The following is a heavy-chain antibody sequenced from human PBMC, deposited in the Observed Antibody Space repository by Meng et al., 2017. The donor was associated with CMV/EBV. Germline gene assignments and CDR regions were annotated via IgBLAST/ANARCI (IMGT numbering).Heavy chain of an antibody. D-gene: IGHD3-10*02. V-gene: IGHV1-69*05. J-gene: IGHJ4*02. CDR3: ARELSGDSPGSYYFDY. Sequence: SVKVSCKASGGTFSSYAISWVRQAPGQGLEWMGGIIPIFGTANYAQKFQGRVTITTDESTSTACMELSSLRSEDTAVYYCARELSGDSPGSYYFDYWGQGTLVTVSS. CDR2: IIPIFGTA. CDR1: GGTFSSYA.